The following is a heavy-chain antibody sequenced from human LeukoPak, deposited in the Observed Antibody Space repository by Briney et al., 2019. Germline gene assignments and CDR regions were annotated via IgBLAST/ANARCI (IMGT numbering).Heavy chain of an antibody. CDR2: ISYDGSNK. V-gene: IGHV3-30*04. Sequence: GGSLRLSCAASGFILSDYNMHWVRQAPGKGLEWVAVISYDGSNKYYADSVKCRFTISRDNSKNTLYLQMNSLRAEDTAVYYCARDQTGFCSGSSCLGSTFDYWGQGTLVTVSS. J-gene: IGHJ4*02. CDR3: ARDQTGFCSGSSCLGSTFDY. D-gene: IGHD2-15*01. CDR1: GFILSDYN.